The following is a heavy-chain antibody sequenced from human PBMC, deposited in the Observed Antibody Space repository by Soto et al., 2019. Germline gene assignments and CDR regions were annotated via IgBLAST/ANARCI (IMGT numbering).Heavy chain of an antibody. V-gene: IGHV1-8*01. D-gene: IGHD2-21*02. CDR1: GYTFASYD. J-gene: IGHJ4*02. CDR3: ARGYGGNSSPLY. Sequence: ASVKVSCKASGYTFASYDINWVRQATGQGLEWMGWMNPNSGNTGYAQKFQGRVTMTRNTSISTAYMELSSLRPEDTAVYYCARGYGGNSSPLYWGQGTLVTVSS. CDR2: MNPNSGNT.